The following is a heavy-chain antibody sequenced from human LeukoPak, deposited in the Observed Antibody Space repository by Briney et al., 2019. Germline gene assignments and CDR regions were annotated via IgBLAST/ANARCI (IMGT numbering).Heavy chain of an antibody. CDR1: GGTFSSYT. CDR3: ARDQSPGTTVDP. J-gene: IGHJ5*02. D-gene: IGHD1-1*01. CDR2: ILPLLGIA. V-gene: IGHV1-69*04. Sequence: SVXXSCKASGGTFSSYTISWVRQAPGQGIEWILSILPLLGIATYAQNFQRRVTITAHKSTSTAYMELSSLRSEDTAVYYCARDQSPGTTVDPWGQGTLVTVSS.